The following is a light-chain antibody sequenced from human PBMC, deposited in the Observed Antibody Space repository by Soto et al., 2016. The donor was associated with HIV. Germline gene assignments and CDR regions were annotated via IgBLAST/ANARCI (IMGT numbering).Light chain of an antibody. V-gene: IGKV1-27*01. CDR2: AAM. J-gene: IGKJ4*01. CDR1: RDIYNY. CDR3: QKYNGVIT. Sequence: DIQMTQSPSSLSGSIGDRVSITCRASRDIYNYLAWYQQKPGKVPRLLISAAMNLESGVPSRFRGSGSGTEFTLTITSLQPEDIATYYCQKYNGVITFGGGTKVEI.